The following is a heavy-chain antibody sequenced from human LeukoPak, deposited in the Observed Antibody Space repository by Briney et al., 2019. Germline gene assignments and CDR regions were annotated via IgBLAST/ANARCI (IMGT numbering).Heavy chain of an antibody. CDR3: VRESVYYDSSGYYNVLDY. D-gene: IGHD3-22*01. CDR1: GFTFSRHS. J-gene: IGHJ4*02. CDR2: ITSSSDYI. Sequence: GGSLRLSCAASGFTFSRHSMNWVRQAPGKGLEWVSVITSSSDYIYYADSLKGRFTVSRDNAKNSLYLQVNSLRAEDTAVYYCVRESVYYDSSGYYNVLDYWGQGTLVTVSS. V-gene: IGHV3-21*01.